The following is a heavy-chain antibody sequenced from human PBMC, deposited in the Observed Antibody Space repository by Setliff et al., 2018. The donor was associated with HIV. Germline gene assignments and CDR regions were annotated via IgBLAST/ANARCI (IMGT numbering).Heavy chain of an antibody. CDR2: MYHTGST. V-gene: IGHV4-38-2*02. CDR3: ARDNSYYYGSGSHYWYGMDV. CDR1: GYSISSGCY. J-gene: IGHJ6*01. Sequence: KTSETLSLTCAVSGYSISSGCYWGWIRQPPGKGLEWIGSMYHTGSTYYSPSLNSRFTISVDPSKNQFSLKLRSVTAADTAVYYCARDNSYYYGSGSHYWYGMDVWGQGTTVTVSS. D-gene: IGHD3-10*01.